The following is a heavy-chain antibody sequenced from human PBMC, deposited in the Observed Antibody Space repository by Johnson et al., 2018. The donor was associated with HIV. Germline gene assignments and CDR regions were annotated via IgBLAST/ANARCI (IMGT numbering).Heavy chain of an antibody. D-gene: IGHD1-26*01. J-gene: IGHJ3*02. CDR3: ARDPSVGASSAFDI. Sequence: VQLVESGGGLIQPGGSLRLSCAASGFTVSSNYMSWVRQAPGKGLEWVSIIYTGGSTYYADSVKGRFNISRDNSKNTLYLQMNSLRAEDTAVYYCARDPSVGASSAFDIWGQGTMVTVSS. CDR2: IYTGGST. V-gene: IGHV3-66*03. CDR1: GFTVSSNY.